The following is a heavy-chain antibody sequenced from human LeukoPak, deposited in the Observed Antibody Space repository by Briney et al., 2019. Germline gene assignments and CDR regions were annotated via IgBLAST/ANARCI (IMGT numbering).Heavy chain of an antibody. V-gene: IGHV4-34*01. D-gene: IGHD3-22*01. CDR2: INPSGRT. CDR3: ARGRHEVSMLVVVMTAVSYYLDV. J-gene: IGHJ6*03. CDR1: GGAFSGYY. Sequence: SETLSLTCAVYGGAFSGYYWTSIRQAPAKGLHSIGEINPSGRTSYKSSLKSRLTISVDASKNQFSLNLRSLTAADTAVYYCARGRHEVSMLVVVMTAVSYYLDVWGKGTTVTVS.